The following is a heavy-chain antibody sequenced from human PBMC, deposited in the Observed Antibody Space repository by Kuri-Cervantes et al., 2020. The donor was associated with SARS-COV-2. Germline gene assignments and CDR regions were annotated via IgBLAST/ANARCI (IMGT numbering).Heavy chain of an antibody. CDR1: GFTFDDYT. D-gene: IGHD5/OR15-5a*01. J-gene: IGHJ4*02. CDR2: IRSKAYGGTT. Sequence: GGSLRLSCAASGFTFDDYTMHWVRQAPGKGLEWVGFIRSKAYGGTTEYAASVKGRFTISRDDSKSIAYLQMNSLKTEDTAVYYCTRGLPTIDYWGQGTLVTVSS. V-gene: IGHV3-49*04. CDR3: TRGLPTIDY.